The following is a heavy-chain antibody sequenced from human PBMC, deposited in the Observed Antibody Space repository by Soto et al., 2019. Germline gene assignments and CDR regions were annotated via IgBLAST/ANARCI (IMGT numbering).Heavy chain of an antibody. CDR2: INYSGST. D-gene: IGHD3-10*01. CDR3: AREFNSLRSFDI. V-gene: IGHV4-34*01. CDR1: GGSFSGYY. J-gene: IGHJ3*02. Sequence: SETLSLTCAVYGGSFSGYYWSWIRQPPGKGLEWIGEINYSGSTNYNPSLRSRVTISVDTSKNQFSLKLSSVTAADTAVYYCAREFNSLRSFDIWGQGTMVTVSS.